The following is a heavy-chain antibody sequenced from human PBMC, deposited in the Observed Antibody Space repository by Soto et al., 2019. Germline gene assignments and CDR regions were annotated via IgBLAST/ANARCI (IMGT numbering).Heavy chain of an antibody. CDR3: ARIHWAQSSLDY. Sequence: TRSRTCALSGGPTDSGAFSLSWIRQPPGKGLEWIGYVSHSGTAYSIPSLNGRLTLSVDSSQTQFSLKLTSVTAADSAFYYCARIHWAQSSLDYWGRGILVTVSS. D-gene: IGHD6-19*01. J-gene: IGHJ4*02. CDR2: VSHSGTA. V-gene: IGHV4-30-2*01. CDR1: GGPTDSGAFS.